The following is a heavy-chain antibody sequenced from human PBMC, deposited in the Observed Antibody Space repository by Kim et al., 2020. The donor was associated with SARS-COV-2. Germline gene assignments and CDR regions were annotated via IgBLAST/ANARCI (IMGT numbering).Heavy chain of an antibody. CDR2: IYYSGST. Sequence: SETLSLTCTVSGCSISSYYWSWIRQPPGKGLEWIGYIYYSGSTNYNPSLKSRVTISVDTSKNQFSLKLSSVTAADTAVYYCARSQITMVRGALRSYYSYG. CDR1: GCSISSYY. CDR3: ARSQITMVRGALRSYYSYG. J-gene: IGHJ6*01. V-gene: IGHV4-59*08. D-gene: IGHD3-10*01.